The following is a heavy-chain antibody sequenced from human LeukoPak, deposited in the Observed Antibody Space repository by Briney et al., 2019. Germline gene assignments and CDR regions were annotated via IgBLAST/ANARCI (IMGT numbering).Heavy chain of an antibody. Sequence: ASVNVSCKASGYTFDNYGISWVRQAPAQGREWMGWVSAYDGNTNYANKLQGRVTMTTDASTSTAFMELRSLTSDDAAVYFCARDFGMFTISHGDAFAIWGQGTVVSVSS. CDR3: ARDFGMFTISHGDAFAI. CDR1: GYTFDNYG. D-gene: IGHD5-24*01. CDR2: VSAYDGNT. V-gene: IGHV1-18*01. J-gene: IGHJ3*02.